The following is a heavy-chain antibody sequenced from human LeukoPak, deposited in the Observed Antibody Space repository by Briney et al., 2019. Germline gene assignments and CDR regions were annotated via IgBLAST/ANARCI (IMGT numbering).Heavy chain of an antibody. J-gene: IGHJ5*02. CDR3: ARVPDYVNWFDP. D-gene: IGHD4-17*01. CDR1: GGTFSSYA. V-gene: IGHV1-69*05. CDR2: IIPIFGTA. Sequence: SVKVSCKASGGTFSSYAISWVRQAPGQGLEWMGGIIPIFGTANYAQKFQGRVTITTDESTSTAYMELSSLRSEDTAVYYCARVPDYVNWFDPWGQGTLVTVSS.